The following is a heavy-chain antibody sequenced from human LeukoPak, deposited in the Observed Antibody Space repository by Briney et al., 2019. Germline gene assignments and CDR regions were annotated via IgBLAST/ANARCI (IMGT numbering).Heavy chain of an antibody. CDR1: GGSISSYY. Sequence: SETLSLTCTVSGGSISSYYWSWIRQPAGKGLEWIGRIYSSGDTDNDPSLKSRLTMSVDTSKNQFSLKLRSVTAADTAVYYCARGIAAASERAFDVWGQGTVVTVSS. J-gene: IGHJ3*01. CDR3: ARGIAAASERAFDV. D-gene: IGHD6-13*01. V-gene: IGHV4-4*07. CDR2: IYSSGDT.